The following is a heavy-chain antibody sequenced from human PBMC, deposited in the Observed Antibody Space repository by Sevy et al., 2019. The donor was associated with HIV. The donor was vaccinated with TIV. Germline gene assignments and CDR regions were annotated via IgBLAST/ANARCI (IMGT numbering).Heavy chain of an antibody. CDR3: ARDWGTPPTAILYYFDF. CDR1: TFTFGHYA. J-gene: IGHJ4*02. D-gene: IGHD3-16*01. V-gene: IGHV3-30*04. Sequence: GGSLRLSCAASTFTFGHYAMHWVRQAPGKGLQWVAGISYEGSNEYYTDSVKGRFTNSRHNSKNTLNLEMNNLRVEDTALYYCARDWGTPPTAILYYFDFWGQGIPVTVSS. CDR2: ISYEGSNE.